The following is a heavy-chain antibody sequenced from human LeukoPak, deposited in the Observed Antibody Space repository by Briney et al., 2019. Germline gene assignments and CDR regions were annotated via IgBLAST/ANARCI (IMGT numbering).Heavy chain of an antibody. J-gene: IGHJ4*02. V-gene: IGHV4-4*09. CDR3: ASLAPGYRTYYFDY. CDR1: GGSISSYY. D-gene: IGHD3-9*01. CDR2: IYTSGST. Sequence: SETLSLTCPVSGGSISSYYWSWIRQPPGKGLEWIGDIYTSGSTNYNPSLNSRVTISVDKSQNQFSLKLSSVTAADAAVYYCASLAPGYRTYYFDYWGQGTLVSVS.